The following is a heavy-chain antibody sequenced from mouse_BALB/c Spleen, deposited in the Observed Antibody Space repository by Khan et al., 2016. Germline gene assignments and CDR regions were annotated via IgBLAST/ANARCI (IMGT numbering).Heavy chain of an antibody. D-gene: IGHD2-3*01. J-gene: IGHJ3*01. CDR2: ISYSGYT. V-gene: IGHV3-2*02. CDR1: GYSITSDCA. CDR3: VRGSDGFFAWFAY. Sequence: EVQLQESGLGLVKPSQSLSLTCTVTGYSITSDCAWSWIRQFPGNKLEWMGYISYSGYTSYNPSLKSRISVTRDTSKNQFFLQLNSVTTEDTATXYCVRGSDGFFAWFAYWGQGTLVTVSA.